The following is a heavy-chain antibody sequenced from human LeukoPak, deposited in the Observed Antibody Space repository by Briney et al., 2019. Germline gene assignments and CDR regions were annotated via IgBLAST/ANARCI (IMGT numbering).Heavy chain of an antibody. J-gene: IGHJ6*02. CDR3: VRGYSFGPYGMDV. Sequence: GGSLRLSCSASGFPFSSYAMHRVRQAPGKGLEYVSAISDSGGSTYYADSVKGRFTISRDNSKNTLYLQMSSLRAEDTAVYFCVRGYSFGPYGMDVWGQGTTVTVSS. CDR1: GFPFSSYA. D-gene: IGHD2-15*01. V-gene: IGHV3-64D*09. CDR2: ISDSGGST.